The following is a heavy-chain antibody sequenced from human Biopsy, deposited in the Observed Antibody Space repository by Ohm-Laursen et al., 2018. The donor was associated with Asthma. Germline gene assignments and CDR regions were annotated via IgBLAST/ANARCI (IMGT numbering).Heavy chain of an antibody. CDR3: ARKAGSCISRTCYSLDF. D-gene: IGHD2-2*01. J-gene: IGHJ4*02. Sequence: SSVKVSCKSLGGTFNTYVIGWVRQAPGQGLEWMSGINSVFGTTTYPQKFQDRVTITADDSTSTAYMELSSLRSEDTAVYYCARKAGSCISRTCYSLDFWGQGTLVTVSS. V-gene: IGHV1-69*01. CDR2: INSVFGTT. CDR1: GGTFNTYV.